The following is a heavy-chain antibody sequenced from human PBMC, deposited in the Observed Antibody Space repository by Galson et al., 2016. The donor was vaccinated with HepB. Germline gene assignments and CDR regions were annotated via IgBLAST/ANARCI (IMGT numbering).Heavy chain of an antibody. Sequence: SLRLSCAASGFTLSTYAMDWVRQTPEKRLEWISYISNSADTVYYTDSVKGRFTISRDNAKNSLYLQMNSLRDEDTAVYYCTRESFYDSIDLWGLGTLVTVSS. V-gene: IGHV3-48*03. D-gene: IGHD3-22*01. CDR2: ISNSADTV. CDR3: TRESFYDSIDL. CDR1: GFTLSTYA. J-gene: IGHJ5*02.